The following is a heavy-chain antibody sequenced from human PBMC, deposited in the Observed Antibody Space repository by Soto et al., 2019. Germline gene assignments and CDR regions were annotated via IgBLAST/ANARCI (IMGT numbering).Heavy chain of an antibody. D-gene: IGHD6-13*01. CDR2: IYPGDSDT. J-gene: IGHJ6*02. V-gene: IGHV5-51*01. Sequence: LGESLKISCKGSGYSFTSYWIGWVRQMPGKGLEWMGIIYPGDSDTRYSPSFQGQVTISADKSISTAYLQWSSLKASDTAMYYCARTPLAAAGRGFYGMDVWGQGTTVTVSS. CDR3: ARTPLAAAGRGFYGMDV. CDR1: GYSFTSYW.